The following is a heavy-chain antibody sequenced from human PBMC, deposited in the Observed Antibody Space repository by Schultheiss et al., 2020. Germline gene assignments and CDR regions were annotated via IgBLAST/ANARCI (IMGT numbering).Heavy chain of an antibody. D-gene: IGHD2-2*03. Sequence: GGSLRLSCAASGFTFSDYYMSWIRQAPGKGLEWVAAISYDGSNKYYADSVKGRFTISRDNAKNSLYLQMNSLRAEDTAVYYCARDGAVGYCSSTSCPYYYYYYMDVWGKGTTVTVSS. J-gene: IGHJ6*03. CDR1: GFTFSDYY. CDR3: ARDGAVGYCSSTSCPYYYYYYMDV. V-gene: IGHV3-30-3*01. CDR2: ISYDGSNK.